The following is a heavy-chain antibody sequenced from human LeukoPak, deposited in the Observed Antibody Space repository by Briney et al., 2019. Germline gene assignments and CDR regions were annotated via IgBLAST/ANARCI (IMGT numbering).Heavy chain of an antibody. CDR1: GGSISSSTDY. J-gene: IGHJ5*02. CDR2: IHYSGST. D-gene: IGHD6-13*01. CDR3: ARGCSAGTPHNWFDP. Sequence: PSETLSLTCTVSGGSISSSTDYCGWIRQPPWNGLEWIGTIHYSGSTNYNPSLKSRVTISVDTSKNQFSLKLSSVTAADTAVYYCARGCSAGTPHNWFDPWGQGTLVTVSS. V-gene: IGHV4-61*05.